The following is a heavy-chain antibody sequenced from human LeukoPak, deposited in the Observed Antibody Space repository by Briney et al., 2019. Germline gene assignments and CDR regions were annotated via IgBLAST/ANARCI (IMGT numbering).Heavy chain of an antibody. CDR1: GYTFTSYA. CDR3: ARVGSSGWYNWFDP. CDR2: INTNTGNP. D-gene: IGHD6-19*01. V-gene: IGHV7-4-1*02. J-gene: IGHJ5*02. Sequence: GASVKVSCKASGYTFTSYAMNWVRQAPGQGLEWMGWINTNTGNPTYAQGFTGRFVFSLDTSVSTAYLQISSLKAEDTAVYYCARVGSSGWYNWFDPWGQGTLVTVSS.